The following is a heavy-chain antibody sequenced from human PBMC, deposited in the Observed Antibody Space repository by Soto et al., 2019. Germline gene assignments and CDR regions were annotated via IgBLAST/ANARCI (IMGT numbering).Heavy chain of an antibody. V-gene: IGHV4-34*01. CDR1: GGSFSGYY. D-gene: IGHD1-26*01. J-gene: IGHJ6*02. CDR3: ARRGSYYYYGMDV. CDR2: INHSGST. Sequence: QVQLQQWGAGLLKPSETLSLTCAVYGGSFSGYYWSWIRQPPGKGLEWIGNINHSGSTNYNPSLKSRVTISVDTSKNQFSLKLSSVTAADTAVYYCARRGSYYYYGMDVWGQGTTVTVSS.